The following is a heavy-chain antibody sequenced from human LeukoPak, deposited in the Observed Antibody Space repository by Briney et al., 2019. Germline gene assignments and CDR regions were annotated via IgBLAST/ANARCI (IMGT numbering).Heavy chain of an antibody. D-gene: IGHD2-2*01. Sequence: PGESLKISCKGSGYSFTSYWIGWVRQMPGKGLEWMGIIYPGDSDTRYSPSFQGRVTISADKSISTAYLQWSSLKASDTAMYYCARTYCSSTSCSPEYSQHWGQGTLVTVSS. CDR1: GYSFTSYW. CDR2: IYPGDSDT. V-gene: IGHV5-51*01. J-gene: IGHJ1*01. CDR3: ARTYCSSTSCSPEYSQH.